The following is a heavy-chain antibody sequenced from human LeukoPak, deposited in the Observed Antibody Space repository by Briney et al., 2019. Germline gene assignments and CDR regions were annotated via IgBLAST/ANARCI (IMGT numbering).Heavy chain of an antibody. Sequence: ASVKVSCKASGYTFTNFGISWVRQAPGQGLEWMGWISAYNGNTNYAQKLQGRVTMTTDTSTSTAYMELRSLRSDDTAVYYCARDPVGATGGWFDPWGQGTLVTVSS. CDR3: ARDPVGATGGWFDP. D-gene: IGHD1-26*01. J-gene: IGHJ5*02. CDR2: ISAYNGNT. CDR1: GYTFTNFG. V-gene: IGHV1-18*01.